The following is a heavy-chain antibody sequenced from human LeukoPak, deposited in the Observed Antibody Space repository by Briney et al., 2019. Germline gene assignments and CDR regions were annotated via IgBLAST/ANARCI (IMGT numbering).Heavy chain of an antibody. Sequence: TGGSLRLSCAASGFSFSSDSMNWVRQAPGKGLEWVSYISSSSSTIYYADSVKGRFTISRDNAKNSLYLQMNSLRDEDTAVYYCARALVLRYFDWLPNAFDIWGQGTMVTVSS. CDR1: GFSFSSDS. J-gene: IGHJ3*02. D-gene: IGHD3-9*01. CDR3: ARALVLRYFDWLPNAFDI. CDR2: ISSSSSTI. V-gene: IGHV3-48*02.